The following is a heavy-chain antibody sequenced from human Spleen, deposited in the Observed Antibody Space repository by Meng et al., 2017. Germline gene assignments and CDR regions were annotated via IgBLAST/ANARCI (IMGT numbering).Heavy chain of an antibody. D-gene: IGHD4-23*01. Sequence: GESLKISCAASGFYFNNAWMSWVRQAPGKGLEWVAVISYDGSNEYYADSVKGRFTISRDNSKNTLYLQMNSLRAEDTAVYYCARDDYGGPLDYWGQGTLVTVSS. CDR3: ARDDYGGPLDY. CDR2: ISYDGSNE. CDR1: GFYFNNAW. J-gene: IGHJ4*02. V-gene: IGHV3-30*03.